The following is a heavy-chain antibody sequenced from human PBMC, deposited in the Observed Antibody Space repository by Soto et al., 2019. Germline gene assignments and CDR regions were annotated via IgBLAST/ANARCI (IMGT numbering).Heavy chain of an antibody. CDR1: GYTFTSYD. J-gene: IGHJ5*02. CDR2: MKPNSGNT. V-gene: IGHV1-8*01. CDR3: ARDGGAYYDLEFDP. Sequence: ASVKVSCKASGYTFTSYDINWVRQATGQGLEWMGWMKPNSGNTGYAQKLRGRVTMTRNTSISTAYKKLSSLRSEDTAVYYCARDGGAYYDLEFDPWGQGTLVTVSS. D-gene: IGHD3-3*01.